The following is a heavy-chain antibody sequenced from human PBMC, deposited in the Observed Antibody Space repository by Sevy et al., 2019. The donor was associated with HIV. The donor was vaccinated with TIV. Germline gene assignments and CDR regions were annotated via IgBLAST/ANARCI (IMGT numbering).Heavy chain of an antibody. CDR2: IYTSGST. V-gene: IGHV4-4*07. D-gene: IGHD3-10*01. CDR3: ARDDAPDACGRYGSGSYSGS. J-gene: IGHJ5*02. Sequence: SETLSLTCTVSGGSISSYYWSWIRQPAGKGLEWIGRIYTSGSTNYNPSLKSRVTMSVDTSKNQFSLKLSSVTAADTAVYYCARDDAPDACGRYGSGSYSGSWGQGTLVTVSS. CDR1: GGSISSYY.